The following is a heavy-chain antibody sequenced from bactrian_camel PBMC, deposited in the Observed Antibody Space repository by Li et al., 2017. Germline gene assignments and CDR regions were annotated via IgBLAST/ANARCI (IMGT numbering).Heavy chain of an antibody. CDR1: GATNVANY. J-gene: IGHJ6*01. V-gene: IGHV3S63*01. CDR2: IYIRTKSVAGDTT. Sequence: HVQLVESGGGSVQSGGSLRLTCKASGATNVANYMAWFRQSPGKGREGVAIIYIRTKSVAGDTTYYADAVKGRFTITHDNAKNTVYLQMNSLKPEDTATYYCAAGAYYNYYDNCLGNFGYWGQGTQVTVS. CDR3: AAGAYYNYYDNCLGNFGY. D-gene: IGHD4*01.